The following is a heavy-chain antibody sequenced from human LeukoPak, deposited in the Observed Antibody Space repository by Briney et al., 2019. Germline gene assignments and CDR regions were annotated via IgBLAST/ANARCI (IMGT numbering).Heavy chain of an antibody. CDR2: IRQDRSEK. V-gene: IGHV3-7*01. D-gene: IGHD3-22*01. CDR1: GFTFSSYA. CDR3: ASTRGYYYDSRGDY. J-gene: IGHJ4*02. Sequence: GGSLRLSCAASGFTFSSYAMSWVRQAPGKGLEWVVNIRQDRSEKYYVDSVKGRFTISGDNAKNSLYLQMNSLRAEDTAVYYCASTRGYYYDSRGDYWGQGTLVTVSS.